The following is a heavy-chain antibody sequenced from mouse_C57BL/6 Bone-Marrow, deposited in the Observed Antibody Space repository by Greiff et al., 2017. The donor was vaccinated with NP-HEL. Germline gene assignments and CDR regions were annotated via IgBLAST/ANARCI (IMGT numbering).Heavy chain of an antibody. J-gene: IGHJ2*01. CDR2: IYPGDGDT. CDR1: GYAFSSSW. Sequence: LQESGPELVKPGASVKISCKASGYAFSSSWMNWVKQRPGKGLEWIGRIYPGDGDTNYNGKFKGKATLTADKSSSTAYMQLSSLTSEDSAVYFCARDGYPFDYWGQGTTLTVSS. CDR3: ARDGYPFDY. V-gene: IGHV1-82*01. D-gene: IGHD2-2*01.